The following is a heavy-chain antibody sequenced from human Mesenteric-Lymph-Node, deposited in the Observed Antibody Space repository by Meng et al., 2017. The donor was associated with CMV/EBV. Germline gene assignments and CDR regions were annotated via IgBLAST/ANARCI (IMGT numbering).Heavy chain of an antibody. V-gene: IGHV3-21*04. CDR3: AREEDSSSWGGAFDT. J-gene: IGHJ3*02. CDR1: GFIFNTYS. D-gene: IGHD6-6*01. CDR2: ISSSGRST. Sequence: GESLKISCAASGFIFNTYSINWVRQAPGKGLEWVSCISSSGRSTYYADSVKGRFTISRDNAKNSLYLQMNSLRAEDTAVYYCAREEDSSSWGGAFDTWGQGTTVTVSS.